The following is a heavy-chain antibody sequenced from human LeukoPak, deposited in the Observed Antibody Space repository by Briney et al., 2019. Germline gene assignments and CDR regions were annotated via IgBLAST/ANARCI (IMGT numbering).Heavy chain of an antibody. Sequence: GASVKVSCKASGGTFSSYAISWVRQAPGQGLEWMGGIIPIFGTANYAQKFQGRVTITTDESTSTAYMELSSLRSEDTAVYYCARGLRVTAPNTNWYFDLWGRGTLVTVSS. CDR3: ARGLRVTAPNTNWYFDL. V-gene: IGHV1-69*05. CDR1: GGTFSSYA. J-gene: IGHJ2*01. D-gene: IGHD4-23*01. CDR2: IIPIFGTA.